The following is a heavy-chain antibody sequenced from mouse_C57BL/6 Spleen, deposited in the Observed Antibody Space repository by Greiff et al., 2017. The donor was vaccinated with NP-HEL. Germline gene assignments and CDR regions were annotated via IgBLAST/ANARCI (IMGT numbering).Heavy chain of an antibody. CDR3: ARDWDYYAMDY. V-gene: IGHV1-4*01. CDR2: INPSSGYT. CDR1: GYTFTSYT. D-gene: IGHD4-1*01. J-gene: IGHJ4*01. Sequence: QVQLQQSGAELARPGASVKMSCKASGYTFTSYTMHWVKQRPGQGLEWIGYINPSSGYTKYNQKFKDKATLTADKSSSTAYMQLSSLTSEDSAVYYCARDWDYYAMDYWGQGTSVTVSS.